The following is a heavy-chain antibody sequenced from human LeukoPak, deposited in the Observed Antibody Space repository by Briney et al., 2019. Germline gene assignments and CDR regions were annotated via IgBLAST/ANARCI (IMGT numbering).Heavy chain of an antibody. CDR2: IQQDGSGK. J-gene: IGHJ4*02. V-gene: IGHV3-7*01. CDR3: ARDPDYGGSGFFGDS. Sequence: PGGSLRLSCAASGFTFSSYWMTWVRQAPGEGLEWVANIQQDGSGKYYVDSVKGRFTISRDNAKNSLYLQMNSLRAEDTAVYYCARDPDYGGSGFFGDSWGQGTLVTVSS. D-gene: IGHD4-23*01. CDR1: GFTFSSYW.